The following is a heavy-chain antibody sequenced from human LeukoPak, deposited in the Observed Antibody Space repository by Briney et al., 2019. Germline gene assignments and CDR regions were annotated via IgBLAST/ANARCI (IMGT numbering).Heavy chain of an antibody. Sequence: ASVKVSCKASGYTFTSYYMHWVRQAPGQGLEWMGIINPSGGSTSYAQKFQGRVTMTRDTSTSTVYMELSSLRSEDTAAYYCARDYYDILTGYYTNYYYYGMDVWGQGTTVTVSS. CDR1: GYTFTSYY. V-gene: IGHV1-46*01. CDR3: ARDYYDILTGYYTNYYYYGMDV. J-gene: IGHJ6*02. CDR2: INPSGGST. D-gene: IGHD3-9*01.